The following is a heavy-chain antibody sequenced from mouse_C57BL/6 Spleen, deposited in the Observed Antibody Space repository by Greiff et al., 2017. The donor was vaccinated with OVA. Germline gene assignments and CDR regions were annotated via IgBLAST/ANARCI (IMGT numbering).Heavy chain of an antibody. CDR2: ISYDGSN. Sequence: EVQLQQSGPGLVKPSQSLSLTCSVTGYSITSGYYWNWIRQFPGNKLEWMGYISYDGSNNYNPSLKNRISITRDTSKNQFFLKLNSVTTEDTATYYCARGASNYYGSTFDYWGQGTTLTVSS. J-gene: IGHJ2*01. V-gene: IGHV3-6*01. CDR1: GYSITSGYY. D-gene: IGHD1-1*01. CDR3: ARGASNYYGSTFDY.